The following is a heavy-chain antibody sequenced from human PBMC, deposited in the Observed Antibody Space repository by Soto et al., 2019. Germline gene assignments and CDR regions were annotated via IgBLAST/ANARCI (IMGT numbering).Heavy chain of an antibody. CDR1: GGSISSYY. D-gene: IGHD1-26*01. J-gene: IGHJ4*02. CDR3: ARQYGGSYADY. V-gene: IGHV4-59*08. Sequence: QVQLQESGPGLVKPSETLSLTCTVSGGSISSYYWSWIRQPPGKGLEWIGYIYYSGSTNYNPSLKSRVTISVDTSKNQFSLKLSFVTAADTAVYYCARQYGGSYADYWGQGTLVTVSS. CDR2: IYYSGST.